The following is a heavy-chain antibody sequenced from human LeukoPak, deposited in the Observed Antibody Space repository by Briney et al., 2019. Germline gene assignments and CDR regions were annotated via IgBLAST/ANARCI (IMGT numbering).Heavy chain of an antibody. CDR3: AREVWPPRAEYYMDV. J-gene: IGHJ6*03. Sequence: GGSLRLSCAASGFTFSSYGMHWVRQAPGKGLEWVAFIRYDGSNKYYADSVKGRFTISRDNSKNTLYLQMNSLRAEDTAVYYCAREVWPPRAEYYMDVWGKGTTVTVSS. CDR1: GFTFSSYG. V-gene: IGHV3-30*02. D-gene: IGHD1-14*01. CDR2: IRYDGSNK.